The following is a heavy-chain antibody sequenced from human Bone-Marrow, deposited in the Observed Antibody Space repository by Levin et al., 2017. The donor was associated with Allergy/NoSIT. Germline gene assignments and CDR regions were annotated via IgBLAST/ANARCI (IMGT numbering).Heavy chain of an antibody. CDR2: ISGSGGST. J-gene: IGHJ3*02. CDR3: AKDSGYCSGGSCYLDAFDI. Sequence: GGSLRLSCAASGFTFSSYAMSWVRQAPGKGLEWVSAISGSGGSTYYADSVKGRFTISRDNSKNTLYLQMNSLRAEDTAVYYCAKDSGYCSGGSCYLDAFDIWGQGTMVTVSS. D-gene: IGHD2-15*01. CDR1: GFTFSSYA. V-gene: IGHV3-23*01.